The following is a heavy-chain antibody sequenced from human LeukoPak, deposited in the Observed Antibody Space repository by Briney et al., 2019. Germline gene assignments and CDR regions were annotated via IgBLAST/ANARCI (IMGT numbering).Heavy chain of an antibody. J-gene: IGHJ4*02. CDR1: GGSISRYY. CDR2: IYYSGST. Sequence: KPSETLSLTCTVSGGSISRYYWSWIRQPPGKGLEWIGYIYYSGSTNYNPSLKSRVTISVDTSKNQFSLKLSSVTAADTAVYYCARQYREMATIREADYWGQGTLVTVSS. CDR3: ARQYREMATIREADY. D-gene: IGHD5-24*01. V-gene: IGHV4-59*08.